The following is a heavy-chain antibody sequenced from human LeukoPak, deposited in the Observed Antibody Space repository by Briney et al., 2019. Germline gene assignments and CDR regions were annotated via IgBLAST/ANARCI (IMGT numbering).Heavy chain of an antibody. V-gene: IGHV4-4*02. CDR1: GGSISSSNW. D-gene: IGHD1-26*01. CDR2: IYHSGST. Sequence: NTSETLSLTCAVSGGSISSSNWWSWVRQPPGKGLEWIGEIYHSGSTNYNPSLKSRVTISVDKSKNQFSLKLTSVTAADTAVYYCATDQVVGSTRYSWFDPWGQGTLVTVSS. J-gene: IGHJ5*02. CDR3: ATDQVVGSTRYSWFDP.